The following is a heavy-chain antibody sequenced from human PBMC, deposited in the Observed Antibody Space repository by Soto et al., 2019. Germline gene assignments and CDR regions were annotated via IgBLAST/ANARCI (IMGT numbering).Heavy chain of an antibody. Sequence: QAQLVQSGAEVKKSGASVRVSCKASGYTLTNYGVTWVRQAPGQGLEWLGRVTPYKADTNSAQNLQGRVTMATDTSTNTAYLELRSLRSDDTAVYFCATDGPSNSGNLYVFDIWGQGTMVTVSA. CDR3: ATDGPSNSGNLYVFDI. CDR1: GYTLTNYG. D-gene: IGHD5-12*01. V-gene: IGHV1-18*04. CDR2: VTPYKADT. J-gene: IGHJ3*02.